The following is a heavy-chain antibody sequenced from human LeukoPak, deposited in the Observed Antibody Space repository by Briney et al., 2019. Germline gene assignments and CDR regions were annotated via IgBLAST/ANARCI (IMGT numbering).Heavy chain of an antibody. CDR1: GFTFTSYA. V-gene: IGHV3-23*01. J-gene: IGHJ4*02. CDR3: ARVPTTVTTVYFDY. D-gene: IGHD4-17*01. Sequence: GGSLRLSCAASGFTFTSYAMSWVRQAPGKGLEWVSAISGSGGCTYYADSVKGRFTISRDNSKNTLYLQMNSLRAEDTAVYYCARVPTTVTTVYFDYWGQGTLVTVSS. CDR2: ISGSGGCT.